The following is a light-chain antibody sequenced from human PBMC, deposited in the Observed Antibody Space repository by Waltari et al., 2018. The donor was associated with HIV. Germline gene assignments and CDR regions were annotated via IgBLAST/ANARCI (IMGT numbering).Light chain of an antibody. CDR1: QSVTTW. CDR2: RAS. Sequence: DIQMAQSPSPLSASVGGRVTLTFRASQSVTTWVAWLQQKPGRSPKPLIYRASVLEPGVPSRSRGSGSGTDYTLTISSLQPDDFATYGCEQYDSLPYTFGQGT. V-gene: IGKV1-5*03. CDR3: EQYDSLPYT. J-gene: IGKJ2*01.